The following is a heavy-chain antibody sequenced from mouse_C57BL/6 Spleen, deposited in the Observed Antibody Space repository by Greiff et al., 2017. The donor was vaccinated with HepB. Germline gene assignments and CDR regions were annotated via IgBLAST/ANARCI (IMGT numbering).Heavy chain of an antibody. V-gene: IGHV1-84*01. CDR3: ARKYYGSPYWYFDV. J-gene: IGHJ1*03. CDR1: GYTFTDYY. Sequence: VVESGPELVKPGASVKISCKASGYTFTDYYINWVKQRPGQGLEWIGWIYPGSGNTKYNEKFKGKATLTVDTSSSTAYMQLSSLTSEDSAVYFCARKYYGSPYWYFDVWGTGTTVTVSS. D-gene: IGHD1-1*01. CDR2: IYPGSGNT.